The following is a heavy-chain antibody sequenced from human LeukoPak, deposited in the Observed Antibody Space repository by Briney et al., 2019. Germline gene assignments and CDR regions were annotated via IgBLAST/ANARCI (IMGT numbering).Heavy chain of an antibody. Sequence: PGGSLRLSCAASGFTFDDYAMHWVRQAPGKGLEWVAVIWYDGNNKYYADSVKGRLTISRDNSKNTLYLQMNSLRAEDTAVYYCARVHYSGSGSYYPYYHYGMDVWGQGTTVTVSS. CDR2: IWYDGNNK. D-gene: IGHD3-10*01. V-gene: IGHV3-33*08. CDR1: GFTFDDYA. J-gene: IGHJ6*02. CDR3: ARVHYSGSGSYYPYYHYGMDV.